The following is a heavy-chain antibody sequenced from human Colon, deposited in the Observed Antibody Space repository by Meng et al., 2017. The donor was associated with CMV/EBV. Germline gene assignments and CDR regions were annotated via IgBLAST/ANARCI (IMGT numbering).Heavy chain of an antibody. CDR3: ARAHLGFRFGELSH. CDR2: IFYTGDT. J-gene: IGHJ4*02. V-gene: IGHV4-39*07. CDR1: GGSIGITSYY. D-gene: IGHD3-10*01. Sequence: SETLSLTCTVSGGSIGITSYYWAWIRQSPGEGLDWIGSIFYTGDTQYNPSLKSRVSLSVDTSKHQFSLHVTSVTAADTAIYYCARAHLGFRFGELSHWGQGMLVTVSS.